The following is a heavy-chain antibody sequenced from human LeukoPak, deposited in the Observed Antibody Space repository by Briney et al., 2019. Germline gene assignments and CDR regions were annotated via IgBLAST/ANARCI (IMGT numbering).Heavy chain of an antibody. D-gene: IGHD1-7*01. V-gene: IGHV3-7*01. J-gene: IGHJ4*02. CDR2: IKQDGSEK. CDR1: GFTFSSYW. CDR3: ASSSPNWNYDYFDY. Sequence: GGSLRLSCAASGFTFSSYWMSWVRQAPGKGLEWVANIKQDGSEKYYVDSVKGRFTISRDNAKNSLYLQMNSLRAEDTAVYYCASSSPNWNYDYFDYWGQGTLVTVSS.